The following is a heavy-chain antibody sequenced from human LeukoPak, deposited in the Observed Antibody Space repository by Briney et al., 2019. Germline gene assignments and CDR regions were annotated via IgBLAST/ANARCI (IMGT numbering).Heavy chain of an antibody. J-gene: IGHJ3*02. D-gene: IGHD2-2*01. CDR3: ARLSKPLYFIVVVPAAPTGAFAI. V-gene: IGHV5-51*01. CDR2: IYPGDSDT. CDR1: GYSFTSYW. Sequence: GESLKISCKCSGYSFTSYWIDWVRQMPGKGLEWMRIIYPGDSDTRYSPSFQGQVTISADKSISTAYLQWSSLKASDTAMYYCARLSKPLYFIVVVPAAPTGAFAIWGQRTMVTVSS.